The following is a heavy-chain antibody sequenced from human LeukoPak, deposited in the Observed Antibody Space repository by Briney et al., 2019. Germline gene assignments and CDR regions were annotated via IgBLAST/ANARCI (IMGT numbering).Heavy chain of an antibody. J-gene: IGHJ4*02. Sequence: PSETLSLTCTVSGGSISSSSYFWGWIRQPPGKGLEWIGNIYYSGSTYYNPSLKSRVTISVDTSKNQFSLKLSSVTAADTAVYYCARVTTYYDFWSGYYSLGGTGYYFDYWGQGTLVTVSS. V-gene: IGHV4-39*01. CDR1: GGSISSSSYF. CDR3: ARVTTYYDFWSGYYSLGGTGYYFDY. CDR2: IYYSGST. D-gene: IGHD3-3*01.